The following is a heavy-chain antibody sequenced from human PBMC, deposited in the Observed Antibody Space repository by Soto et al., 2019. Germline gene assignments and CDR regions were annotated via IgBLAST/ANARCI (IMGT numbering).Heavy chain of an antibody. Sequence: SETLSLTCTVSGGSISSYYWSWIRQPPGKGLEWNGYIYYSGSTNYNPSPKSRVTISVDTSKNQFSLKLSSVTAADTAVYYCARDMAAAQYYFDYWGQGTLVTVSS. D-gene: IGHD6-13*01. CDR3: ARDMAAAQYYFDY. V-gene: IGHV4-59*12. CDR2: IYYSGST. CDR1: GGSISSYY. J-gene: IGHJ4*02.